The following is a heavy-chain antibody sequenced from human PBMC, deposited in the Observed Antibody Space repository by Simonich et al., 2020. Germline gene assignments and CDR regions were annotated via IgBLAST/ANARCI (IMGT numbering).Heavy chain of an antibody. CDR3: AKDIGTVTTEWYFDL. Sequence: EVQLLESGGGLVQPGGSLRLSCAASGFTFSSYAMSWVRQAPGKGLEWVAAISGSCGSTYYADSVKGRFTISRDNSKNTLYLQMNSLRAEDTAVYYCAKDIGTVTTEWYFDLWGRGTLVTVSS. V-gene: IGHV3-23*01. D-gene: IGHD4-17*01. CDR1: GFTFSSYA. CDR2: ISGSCGST. J-gene: IGHJ2*01.